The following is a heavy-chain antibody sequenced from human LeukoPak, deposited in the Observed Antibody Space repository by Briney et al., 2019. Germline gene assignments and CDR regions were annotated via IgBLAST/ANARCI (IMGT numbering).Heavy chain of an antibody. D-gene: IGHD6-19*01. CDR1: GFTFSSYW. CDR2: IKQDGSEK. CDR3: ARGPWGSSGWSYFDN. J-gene: IGHJ4*02. V-gene: IGHV3-7*03. Sequence: GGSLRLSCAASGFTFSSYWMSWVRQAPGKGLEWVANIKQDGSEKYYVDSVKGRFTISRDNAKNSLYLQMNSLRAEDTAVYYCARGPWGSSGWSYFDNWGQGTLVTVSS.